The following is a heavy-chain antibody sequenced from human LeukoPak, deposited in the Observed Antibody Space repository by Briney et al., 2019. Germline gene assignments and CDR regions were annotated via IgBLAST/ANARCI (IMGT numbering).Heavy chain of an antibody. D-gene: IGHD6-25*01. CDR1: GYTFTDYY. Sequence: ATVKISCKVSGYTFTDYYMHWVQQAPGRGLEWMGLVDPEDGETIYAEKFQGRVTIPTDTSTDTAYMELSSLRSEDTAAYYCATLSKAADYWGQGTLVTVSS. CDR2: VDPEDGET. CDR3: ATLSKAADY. V-gene: IGHV1-69-2*01. J-gene: IGHJ4*02.